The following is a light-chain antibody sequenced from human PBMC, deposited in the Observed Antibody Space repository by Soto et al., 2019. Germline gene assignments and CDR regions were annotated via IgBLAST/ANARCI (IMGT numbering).Light chain of an antibody. J-gene: IGKJ1*01. CDR3: QHSDNWPRT. CDR1: QSISIN. Sequence: EIVMTQSPATLSVSPGERATLSCRASQSISINFAWFQQKPGQAPRLLIFGASTRVTGIPARFSGSGSGTEFTLTISSLQSEDFAVYFCQHSDNWPRTFGQGTKVEIK. CDR2: GAS. V-gene: IGKV3-15*01.